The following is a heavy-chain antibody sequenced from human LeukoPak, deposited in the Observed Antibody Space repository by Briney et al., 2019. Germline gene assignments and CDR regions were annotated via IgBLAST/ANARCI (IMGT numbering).Heavy chain of an antibody. CDR1: GITLSRSG. Sequence: SGGSLRLSCAASGITLSRSGMHWVRQAPGKGLEWVAFIRTDASNKFYADSFKGRFTISRDNSKSTVYLQMNSLRVEDTAVYYCAKDQGGRYFDYWGQGTLVTVSS. CDR3: AKDQGGRYFDY. J-gene: IGHJ4*02. D-gene: IGHD3-16*01. CDR2: IRTDASNK. V-gene: IGHV3-30*02.